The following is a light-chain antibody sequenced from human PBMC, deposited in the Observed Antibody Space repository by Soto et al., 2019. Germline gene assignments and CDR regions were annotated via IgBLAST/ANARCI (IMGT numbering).Light chain of an antibody. V-gene: IGLV1-47*02. Sequence: QSVLTQPPSASGTPGQRVTISCSGSSSNIGSNYVYWYQQLPGTAPKLLIYSNNQRPSGVPDRFSGSKSGTSASLAISGLRSKDEADYYCAAWDDSLRHVFGTGTKLTVL. J-gene: IGLJ1*01. CDR1: SSNIGSNY. CDR2: SNN. CDR3: AAWDDSLRHV.